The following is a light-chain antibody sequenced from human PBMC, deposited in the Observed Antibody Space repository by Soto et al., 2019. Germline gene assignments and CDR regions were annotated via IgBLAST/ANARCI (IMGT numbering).Light chain of an antibody. Sequence: EIVLTQSPGTLSLSPGERATLSCRASQSGSSTYLAWYQQKPGQAPRLLIYGASSRATGIPDRFSGSGSVTDFTLTISRLEPEDFEIDYCQQYGSSPYTFGQGTKVDIK. CDR2: GAS. V-gene: IGKV3-20*01. J-gene: IGKJ2*01. CDR1: QSGSSTY. CDR3: QQYGSSPYT.